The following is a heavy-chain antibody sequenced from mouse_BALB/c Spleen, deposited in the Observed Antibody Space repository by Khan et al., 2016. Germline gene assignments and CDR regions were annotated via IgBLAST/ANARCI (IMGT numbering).Heavy chain of an antibody. Sequence: QIQLVQSGPELKKPGETVKISCKASGYTFTNYGMNWVKQAPGKGLKWMGWINTYTGESTYADDFKGRFAISLQTSASTAYLQINNLKNEETAAYFCAIGGDYGGFASWGQGTLVTVSA. CDR2: INTYTGES. CDR3: AIGGDYGGFAS. CDR1: GYTFTNYG. D-gene: IGHD1-1*02. V-gene: IGHV9-3-1*01. J-gene: IGHJ3*01.